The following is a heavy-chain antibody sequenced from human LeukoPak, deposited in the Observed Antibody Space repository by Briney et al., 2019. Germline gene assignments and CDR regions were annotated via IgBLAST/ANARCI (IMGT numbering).Heavy chain of an antibody. CDR3: AKDGDPGIAGTPAYY. V-gene: IGHV3-30*02. CDR2: IRYDGSNK. CDR1: GFTFSSYG. J-gene: IGHJ4*02. D-gene: IGHD6-13*01. Sequence: GGSLRLSCAASGFTFSSYGMHWVRQAPGKGLEWVAFIRYDGSNKYYADSVKGRFTISRDNSKNTLYLQMNSLRAEDTAVYYCAKDGDPGIAGTPAYYWGQGTLVTVSS.